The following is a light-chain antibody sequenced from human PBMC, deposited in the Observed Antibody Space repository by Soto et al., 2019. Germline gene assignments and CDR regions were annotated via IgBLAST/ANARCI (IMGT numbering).Light chain of an antibody. V-gene: IGKV1-39*01. J-gene: IGKJ2*01. CDR3: QQSYSAPRT. Sequence: DIQMTQSPSSLSAFVGDRVTITCRASQSVSHYLNWYQQKPGQAPRLLIYAASSLQSWVPSRFSGSGSGTDFSLTISSLLPDDFVTYYCQQSYSAPRTFGQGTKLEIK. CDR1: QSVSHY. CDR2: AAS.